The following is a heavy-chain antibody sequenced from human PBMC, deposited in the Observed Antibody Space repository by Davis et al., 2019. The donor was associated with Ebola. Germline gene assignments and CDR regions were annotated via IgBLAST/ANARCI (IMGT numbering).Heavy chain of an antibody. CDR1: GFTFSSYA. J-gene: IGHJ6*02. Sequence: SLKISCAASGFTFSSYAMSWVRQAPGKGLEWVSGISWNSGSIGYADSVKGRFTISRDNAKNSLYLQMNSLRAEDTALYYCAKDMGYVYYGMDVWGQGTTVTVSS. V-gene: IGHV3-9*01. CDR3: AKDMGYVYYGMDV. D-gene: IGHD3-16*01. CDR2: ISWNSGSI.